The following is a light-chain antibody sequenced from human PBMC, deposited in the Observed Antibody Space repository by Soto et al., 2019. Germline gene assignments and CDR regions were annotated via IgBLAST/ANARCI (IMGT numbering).Light chain of an antibody. J-gene: IGLJ2*01. V-gene: IGLV2-14*01. CDR3: SSYTSSSVV. CDR2: EVS. Sequence: QSALTQPASVSGSPGQSIIISCTGTSSDVGGYNYVSWYQQHPGKAPKLMIYEVSNRPSGVSNRFSGSKSGNTASLTISGLQAEDEADYYCSSYTSSSVVFGGGTQLTVL. CDR1: SSDVGGYNY.